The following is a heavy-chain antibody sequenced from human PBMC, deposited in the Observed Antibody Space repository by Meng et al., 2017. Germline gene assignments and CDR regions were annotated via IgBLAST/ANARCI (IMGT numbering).Heavy chain of an antibody. D-gene: IGHD2/OR15-2a*01. CDR1: GGSVSGYY. CDR3: ARVGSFLRDY. V-gene: IGHV4-34*01. J-gene: IGHJ4*02. CDR2: INHSGST. Sequence: VPPKQWGAGLLKPAGTLSLTCAVYGGSVSGYYWSWIRQPPGKGLEWIGEINHSGSTNYNPSLKSRVTISVDTSKNQFSLKLSSVTAADTAVYYCARVGSFLRDYWGQGTLVTVSS.